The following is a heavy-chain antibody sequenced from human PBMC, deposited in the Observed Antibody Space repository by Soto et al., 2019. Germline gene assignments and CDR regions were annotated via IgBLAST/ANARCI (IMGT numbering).Heavy chain of an antibody. J-gene: IGHJ2*01. Sequence: SETLSLTCAVYGGSFSGYYWSWIRQPPGKGLEWIGEINHSGSTNYNPSLKSRVTISVDTSKNQFSLKLSSVTAADTAVYYCARGRSKYGYSNYYWYFDLWGRGTLVTVSS. CDR2: INHSGST. CDR1: GGSFSGYY. CDR3: ARGRSKYGYSNYYWYFDL. V-gene: IGHV4-34*01. D-gene: IGHD4-4*01.